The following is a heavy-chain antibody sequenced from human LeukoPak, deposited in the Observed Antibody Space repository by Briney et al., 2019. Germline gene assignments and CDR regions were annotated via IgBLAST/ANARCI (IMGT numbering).Heavy chain of an antibody. CDR2: IYWDDVK. J-gene: IGHJ5*02. Sequence: FGPTLVKPTQTLTLTCSISGVSLSTAGVGVGWIRQPPEKALEWLALIYWDDVKGYRPFLKSRLTITKDTSKNQVVLTMTNMDPVDTATYYCALHTYKDGYHGWFDPWGQGTLVTVSS. CDR1: GVSLSTAGVG. D-gene: IGHD5-24*01. CDR3: ALHTYKDGYHGWFDP. V-gene: IGHV2-5*02.